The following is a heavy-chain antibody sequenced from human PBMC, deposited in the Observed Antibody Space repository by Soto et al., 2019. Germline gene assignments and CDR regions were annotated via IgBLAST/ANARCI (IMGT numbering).Heavy chain of an antibody. V-gene: IGHV3-7*01. CDR2: INQDGSDK. CDR1: GFTFSTYW. D-gene: IGHD3-16*01. J-gene: IGHJ6*02. Sequence: EVHLVESGGGLVQPGESLRISCAGSGFTFSTYWMSWVRQAPGKGLEWVANINQDGSDKYYVDSVKGRFRISRDNAKISVYLQMNSLRPEDTGVYYCARDDEIRGRYYGMDVWGPGITVTVS. CDR3: ARDDEIRGRYYGMDV.